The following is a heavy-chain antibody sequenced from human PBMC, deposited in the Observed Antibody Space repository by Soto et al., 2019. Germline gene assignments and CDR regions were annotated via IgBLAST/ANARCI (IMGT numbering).Heavy chain of an antibody. CDR3: ARDEEAHPWYVLDY. Sequence: EVQLVESGGGLVQPGGSLRLSCAASGFTCSTYWMHWVRQVPGEGLVWVSHLNRDGSGTSYADTAKGRFTRSRDNARKTVYMQMNSLRAADSAVYYCARDEEAHPWYVLDYRGQGILVTVSS. V-gene: IGHV3-74*01. J-gene: IGHJ4*02. CDR2: LNRDGSGT. D-gene: IGHD6-13*01. CDR1: GFTCSTYW.